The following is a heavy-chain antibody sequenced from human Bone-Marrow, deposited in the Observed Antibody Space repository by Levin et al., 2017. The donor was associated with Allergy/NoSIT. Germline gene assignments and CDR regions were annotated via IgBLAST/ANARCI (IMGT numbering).Heavy chain of an antibody. CDR3: ARVDSSGYSSGLTADPFDV. V-gene: IGHV3-48*03. Sequence: GESLKISCAASGFTFSSFHLTWVRQAPGKGLEWLAYISNSGTTANYAGTAEGRFTISRDNAKNSLFLQMNSLRDDDTAIYYCARVDSSGYSSGLTADPFDVWGQGTMVTVSS. J-gene: IGHJ3*01. CDR2: ISNSGTTA. CDR1: GFTFSSFH. D-gene: IGHD3-22*01.